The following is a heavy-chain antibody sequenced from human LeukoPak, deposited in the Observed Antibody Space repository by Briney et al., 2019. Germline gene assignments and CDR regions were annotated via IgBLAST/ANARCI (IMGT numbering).Heavy chain of an antibody. V-gene: IGHV3-48*02. CDR3: ARASFQRWLQLGGD. CDR2: ISSSSGTI. CDR1: GFTFSSCS. Sequence: GGSLRLPCAASGFTFSSCSMNWVRQAPGKGLEWLSYISSSSGTIYYADSVKGRFTISRDNAKNSLYLQMNSLRDEDTAVYYCARASFQRWLQLGGDWGQGTLVTVSS. D-gene: IGHD5-24*01. J-gene: IGHJ4*02.